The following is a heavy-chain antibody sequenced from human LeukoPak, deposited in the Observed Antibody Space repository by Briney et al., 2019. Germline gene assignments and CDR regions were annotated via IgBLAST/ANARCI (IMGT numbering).Heavy chain of an antibody. J-gene: IGHJ4*02. CDR1: GYTLTELS. D-gene: IGHD3-10*01. CDR3: ARETYYSSGNVYNRIDY. CDR2: FDPEDGET. V-gene: IGHV1-24*01. Sequence: ASVKVSCKVSGYTLTELSMHWVRQAPGKGLEWMGGFDPEDGETIYAQKFQGRVTMTEDTSTDTAYMELSSLRSEDTAVYFCARETYYSSGNVYNRIDYWGQGTLVTVSS.